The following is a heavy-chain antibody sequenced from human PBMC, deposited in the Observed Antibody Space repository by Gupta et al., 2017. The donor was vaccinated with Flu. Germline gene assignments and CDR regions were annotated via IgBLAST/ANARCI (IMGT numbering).Heavy chain of an antibody. CDR1: GYTFTGYY. CDR2: INPTSGGT. CDR3: AREGELPAAFVD. V-gene: IGHV1-2*06. Sequence: QVPLMQSGAEVKGPGASVKVSCKASGYTFTGYYLHWVRQAPGQGPQWMGRINPTSGGTDYAQNFQGRVTMTRDTSINTAYLELSGLASDDTAVYYCAREGELPAAFVDWGQGTLVTVSS. J-gene: IGHJ4*02. D-gene: IGHD2-2*01.